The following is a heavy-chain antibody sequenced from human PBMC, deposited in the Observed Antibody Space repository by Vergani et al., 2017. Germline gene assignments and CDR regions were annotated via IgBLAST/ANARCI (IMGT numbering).Heavy chain of an antibody. J-gene: IGHJ4*01. Sequence: VQLLESGGGVVRPGGSLRLSCAASGFTFFSYGMHWVRQAPGKGLEWVGFVRNKEDGGTPEHAASVKGRFTISRDDSKAIAYLQMNSLKTEDTAVYYCTTGFPGSSWSTYWGQGTLVTVSS. D-gene: IGHD6-13*01. CDR3: TTGFPGSSWSTY. CDR2: VRNKEDGGTP. CDR1: GFTFFSYG. V-gene: IGHV3-49*04.